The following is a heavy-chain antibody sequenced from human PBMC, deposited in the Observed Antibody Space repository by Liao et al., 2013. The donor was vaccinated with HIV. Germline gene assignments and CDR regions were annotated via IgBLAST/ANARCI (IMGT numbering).Heavy chain of an antibody. CDR2: IYYSGST. CDR3: ARADSSTWGPSFDY. V-gene: IGHV4-39*07. J-gene: IGHJ4*02. Sequence: QLQLQESGPGLVKPSETLSLTCTVSGGSISSSTYYWGWIRQPPGKGLEWIGNIYYSGSTYYNPSLKSRVTISVDTSKNQFSLNLSSVTAADTAVYYCARADSSTWGPSFDYWGQGTLVTVSS. D-gene: IGHD6-13*01. CDR1: GGSISSSTYY.